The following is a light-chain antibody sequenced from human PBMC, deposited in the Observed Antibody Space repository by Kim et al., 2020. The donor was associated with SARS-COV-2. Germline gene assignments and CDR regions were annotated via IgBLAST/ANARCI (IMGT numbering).Light chain of an antibody. CDR1: QRVWRNY. V-gene: IGKV3-20*01. CDR3: HHYSGSPWS. CDR2: GAS. J-gene: IGKJ1*01. Sequence: SPGDGATLYCRPSQRVWRNYIAWDQQEVGQPPRRLIYGASTRATGIPDRFSTTGSGTDFTLTVSRLEPEDFAVYCCHHYSGSPWSFGQGTKLEI.